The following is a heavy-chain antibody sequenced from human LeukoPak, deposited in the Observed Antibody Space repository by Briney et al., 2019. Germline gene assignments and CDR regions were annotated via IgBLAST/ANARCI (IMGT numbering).Heavy chain of an antibody. D-gene: IGHD5-24*01. V-gene: IGHV4-4*07. J-gene: IGHJ4*02. CDR1: GGSISSYY. CDR3: ARTSRDGYNRAYYFDY. Sequence: SSETLSLTCTVSGGSISSYYWSWIRQPAGKGLAWIGRIYTSGSTNYNPSLKSRVTMSVDTSKNQFSLKLSSVTAADTAVYYCARTSRDGYNRAYYFDYWGQGTLVTVSS. CDR2: IYTSGST.